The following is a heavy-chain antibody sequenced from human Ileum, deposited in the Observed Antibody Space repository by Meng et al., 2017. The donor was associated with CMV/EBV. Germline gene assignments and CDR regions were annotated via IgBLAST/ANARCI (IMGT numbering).Heavy chain of an antibody. CDR3: ARDRDDNWGNFDS. J-gene: IGHJ4*02. V-gene: IGHV4-39*07. CDR1: GDFPYSTTYD. Sequence: PGDFPYSTTYDWAWIRQPPGKGLEWIGTMYHGGRTYYNPSLMSRVTISVDTSNNQFSLKLRSVTAADTAIYYCARDRDDNWGNFDSWGQGSLVTVSS. CDR2: MYHGGRT. D-gene: IGHD7-27*01.